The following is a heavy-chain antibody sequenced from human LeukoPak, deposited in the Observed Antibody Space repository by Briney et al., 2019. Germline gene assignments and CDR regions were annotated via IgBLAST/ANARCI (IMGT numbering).Heavy chain of an antibody. Sequence: SQTLSLTCTVSGGSISSGGYYWSWIRQHPGKGLEWIGYIYYSGSTYYNPSLKSRVTISVDTSKNQFSLKLSSVTAADTAVYYCARGLLADILTGYYKGGGAFDIWGQGTMVTVSS. J-gene: IGHJ3*02. CDR3: ARGLLADILTGYYKGGGAFDI. CDR1: GGSISSGGYY. CDR2: IYYSGST. V-gene: IGHV4-31*03. D-gene: IGHD3-9*01.